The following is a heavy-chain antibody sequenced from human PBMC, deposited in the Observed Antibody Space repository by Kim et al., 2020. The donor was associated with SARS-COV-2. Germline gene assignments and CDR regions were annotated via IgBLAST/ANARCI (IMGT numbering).Heavy chain of an antibody. J-gene: IGHJ3*02. D-gene: IGHD2-15*01. CDR3: ARLDCSGGSCYSWTWGMGAFDI. Sequence: GESLKISCKGSGYSFTSYWIGWVRQMPGKGLEWMGIIYPGDSDTRYSPSFQGQVTISADKSISTAYLQWSSLKASDTAMYYCARLDCSGGSCYSWTWGMGAFDIWGQATMVTVSS. V-gene: IGHV5-51*01. CDR2: IYPGDSDT. CDR1: GYSFTSYW.